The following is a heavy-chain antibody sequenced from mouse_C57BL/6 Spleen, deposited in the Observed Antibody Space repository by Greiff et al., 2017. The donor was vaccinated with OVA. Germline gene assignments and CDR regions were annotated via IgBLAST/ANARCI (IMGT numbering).Heavy chain of an antibody. Sequence: VQLQESGPELVKPGASVKISCKASGYAFSSSWMNWVKQRPGKGLEWIGRIYPGDGDTNYNGKFKGKATLTADKSSSTAYMQLSSLTSEDSAVYFCARDDYDGSDAMDYWGQGTSVTVSS. J-gene: IGHJ4*01. CDR2: IYPGDGDT. V-gene: IGHV1-82*01. D-gene: IGHD2-4*01. CDR1: GYAFSSSW. CDR3: ARDDYDGSDAMDY.